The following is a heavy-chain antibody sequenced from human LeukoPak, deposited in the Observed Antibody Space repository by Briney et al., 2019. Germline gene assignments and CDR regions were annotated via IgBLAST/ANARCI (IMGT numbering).Heavy chain of an antibody. D-gene: IGHD3-10*01. CDR1: GFTFSSYW. J-gene: IGHJ3*02. V-gene: IGHV3-74*01. Sequence: GGSLRLSCAASGFTFSSYWMHWVRQAPGKGLVWVSRINSDGSSTSYADSVKGRFTISRDNAKNTLYLQMNSLRAEDTAVYYCASPYGSGGYAFDIWGQGTMVTVSS. CDR2: INSDGSST. CDR3: ASPYGSGGYAFDI.